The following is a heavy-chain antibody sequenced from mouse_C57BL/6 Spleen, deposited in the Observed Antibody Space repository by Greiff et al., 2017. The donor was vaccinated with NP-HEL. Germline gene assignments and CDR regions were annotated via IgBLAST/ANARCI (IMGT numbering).Heavy chain of an antibody. J-gene: IGHJ2*01. CDR1: GFTFSDYG. V-gene: IGHV5-17*01. D-gene: IGHD4-1*02. CDR2: ISSGSSTI. CDR3: ARPQLGRGGNFDY. Sequence: EVKLVESGGGLVKPGGSLKLSCAASGFTFSDYGMHWVRQAPEKGLEWVAYISSGSSTIYYADTVKGRFTISRDNAKNTLFLQMTSLRSEDTAMYYCARPQLGRGGNFDYWGQGTTLTVSS.